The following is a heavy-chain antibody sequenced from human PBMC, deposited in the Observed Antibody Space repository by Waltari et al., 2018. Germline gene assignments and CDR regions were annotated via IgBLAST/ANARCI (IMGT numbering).Heavy chain of an antibody. J-gene: IGHJ6*02. V-gene: IGHV1-24*01. CDR1: AHPLPEFT. Sequence: QVQLVQSGAEVKKPGAYVKVSCKVPAHPLPEFTMPWVRQAPGKGLEWMGGFDPEDGETLYAQKFQGRLTMTDDTSTDTAYMELSSLRSEDTAVYYCATEARRYCTNGVCPLGYYGMDVWGQGTTVTVSS. CDR3: ATEARRYCTNGVCPLGYYGMDV. D-gene: IGHD2-8*01. CDR2: FDPEDGET.